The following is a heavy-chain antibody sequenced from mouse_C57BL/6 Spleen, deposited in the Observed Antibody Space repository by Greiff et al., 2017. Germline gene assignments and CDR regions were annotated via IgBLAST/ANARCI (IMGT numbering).Heavy chain of an antibody. V-gene: IGHV1-22*01. Sequence: EVQLQESGPELVKPAASVTMSCTVSGYSFTDYNMHWVQQSPGKSLEWLGDINPNNGGTCYNQKFKGKATLTVNNSSSTAYMELRSLTSEDSAVYYCASANWALFAYWGQGTLVTVSA. CDR1: GYSFTDYN. D-gene: IGHD4-1*01. CDR2: INPNNGGT. J-gene: IGHJ3*01. CDR3: ASANWALFAY.